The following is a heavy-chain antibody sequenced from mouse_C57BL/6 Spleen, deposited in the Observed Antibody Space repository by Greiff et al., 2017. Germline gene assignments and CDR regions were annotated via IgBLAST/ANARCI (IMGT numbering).Heavy chain of an antibody. V-gene: IGHV1-18*01. J-gene: IGHJ3*01. D-gene: IGHD2-4*01. CDR2: INPNNGGT. Sequence: EVQRVESGPELVKPGASVKIPCKASGYTFTDYNMDWVKQSHGKSLEWIGDINPNNGGTIYNQKFKGKATLTVDKSSSTAYMELRSLTSEDTAVYYCARLYYDSSWFAYWGQGTLVTVSA. CDR3: ARLYYDSSWFAY. CDR1: GYTFTDYN.